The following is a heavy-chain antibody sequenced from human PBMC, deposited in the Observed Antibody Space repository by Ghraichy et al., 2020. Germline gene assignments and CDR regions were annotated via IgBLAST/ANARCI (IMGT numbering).Heavy chain of an antibody. Sequence: SQTLSLTCTVSGGSISSSSYYWGWIRQPPGKGLEWIGSIYYSGSTYYNPSLKSRVTISVDTSKNQFSLKLSSVTAADTAVYYCARAALEIPNFDYWGQGTLVTVSS. J-gene: IGHJ4*02. CDR3: ARAALEIPNFDY. CDR1: GGSISSSSYY. CDR2: IYYSGST. D-gene: IGHD5-24*01. V-gene: IGHV4-39*01.